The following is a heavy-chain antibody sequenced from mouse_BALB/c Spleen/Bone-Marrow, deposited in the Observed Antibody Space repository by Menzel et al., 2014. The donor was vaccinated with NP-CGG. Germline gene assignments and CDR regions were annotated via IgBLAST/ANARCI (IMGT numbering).Heavy chain of an antibody. D-gene: IGHD2-2*01. CDR1: GFPFSNYD. CDR2: ITSGDSYT. J-gene: IGHJ3*01. CDR3: ARQDGYDGTWFAY. V-gene: IGHV5-9*02. Sequence: EVKVVESGGGLVKPGGSLKLSCAVSGFPFSNYDMSWVRQTPEKRLEWVATITSGDSYTYYPDSVKGRFTISRGNARNTLYLQMSSLRSEDTALYYCARQDGYDGTWFAYWGQGTLVTVSA.